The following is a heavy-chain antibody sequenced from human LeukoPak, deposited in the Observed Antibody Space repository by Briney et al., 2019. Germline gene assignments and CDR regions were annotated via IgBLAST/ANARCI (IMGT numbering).Heavy chain of an antibody. V-gene: IGHV3-7*01. J-gene: IGHJ4*02. CDR2: IKQDGSEK. CDR1: GFTFSSYW. CDR3: ARTGWHYFDY. D-gene: IGHD5-24*01. Sequence: GGSLRLSCAAPGFTFSSYWMSWVRQAPGKGLEWVANIKQDGSEKYYVDSVKGRFTISRDNAKNSLYLQMNSLRAEDTAVYYCARTGWHYFDYWGQGTLVTVSS.